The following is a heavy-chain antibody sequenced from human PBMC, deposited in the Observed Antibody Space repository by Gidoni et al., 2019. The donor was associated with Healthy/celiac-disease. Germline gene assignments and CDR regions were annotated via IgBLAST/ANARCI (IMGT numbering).Heavy chain of an antibody. D-gene: IGHD3-16*01. J-gene: IGHJ3*02. CDR2: ISSSRSYI. CDR3: ASGGQGDWALDAFDI. V-gene: IGHV3-21*01. Sequence: EVQLVESGGGLVKPGGSLRLSCAASGFTFSSDSMYWVRQAPGKGLEWVSSISSSRSYIYYADSVKGRFTISRDNAKNSLYLQMNSLRAEDTAVYYCASGGQGDWALDAFDIWGQGTMVTVSS. CDR1: GFTFSSDS.